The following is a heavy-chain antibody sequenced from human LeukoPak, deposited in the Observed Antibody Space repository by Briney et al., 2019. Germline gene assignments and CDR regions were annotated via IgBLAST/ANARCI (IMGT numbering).Heavy chain of an antibody. D-gene: IGHD3-10*01. CDR2: ISYDGSNK. J-gene: IGHJ4*02. V-gene: IGHV3-30*18. Sequence: PGRSLRLSCAASGFTFSSYGMHWVRQAPGKGLEWVAVISYDGSNKYYADSVKGRFTISRDNSKNTLYLQMNSLRAEDTAVYYCAKDPRGSYYDSGSYYDYWGQGTLVTVS. CDR3: AKDPRGSYYDSGSYYDY. CDR1: GFTFSSYG.